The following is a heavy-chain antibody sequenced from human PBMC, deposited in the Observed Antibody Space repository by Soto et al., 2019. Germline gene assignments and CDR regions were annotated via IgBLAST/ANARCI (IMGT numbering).Heavy chain of an antibody. CDR3: ARDSVSITMVRGVMRWFDP. V-gene: IGHV4-4*02. CDR2: IYHSGST. Sequence: QVQLQESGPGLVKPSGTLSLTCAVSGGSISSSNWWSWVRQPPGKELEWIGEIYHSGSTNYNPSLKSRVTISVDKSKNQFSLKLSSVTAADTAVYYCARDSVSITMVRGVMRWFDPWGQGTLVTVSS. D-gene: IGHD3-10*01. CDR1: GGSISSSNW. J-gene: IGHJ5*02.